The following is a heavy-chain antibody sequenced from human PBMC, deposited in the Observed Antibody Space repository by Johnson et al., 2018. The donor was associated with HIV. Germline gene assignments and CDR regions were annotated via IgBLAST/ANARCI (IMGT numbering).Heavy chain of an antibody. Sequence: MLLVESGGGLVQPGGSLRLSCAASGFTVSSNYMSWVRQAPGKGLEWVSVIYSGGSTYYADSVKGRFTISRDNSKNKLYLQMNSLRAEDTAVYYCARDGGGYSDGYDSNAFDIWGQGTMVTVSS. D-gene: IGHD5-12*01. J-gene: IGHJ3*02. V-gene: IGHV3-66*02. CDR1: GFTVSSNY. CDR3: ARDGGGYSDGYDSNAFDI. CDR2: IYSGGST.